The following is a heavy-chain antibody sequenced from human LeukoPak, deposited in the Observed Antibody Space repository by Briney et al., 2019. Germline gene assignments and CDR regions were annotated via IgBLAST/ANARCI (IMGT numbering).Heavy chain of an antibody. CDR2: IIPIFGTA. Sequence: SVKVSCKASGGTFSSYAISWVREAPGQGLEWMGGIIPIFGTANYAQKFQGRVTITTDESTSTAYMELSSLRSEDTAVYYCAGRGTTGSTGDPWGQGTLVTVSS. CDR1: GGTFSSYA. V-gene: IGHV1-69*05. J-gene: IGHJ5*02. CDR3: AGRGTTGSTGDP. D-gene: IGHD1-1*01.